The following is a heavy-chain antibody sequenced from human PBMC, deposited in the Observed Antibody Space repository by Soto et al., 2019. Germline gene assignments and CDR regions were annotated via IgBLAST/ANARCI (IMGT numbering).Heavy chain of an antibody. CDR1: GFTFNRFA. D-gene: IGHD2-15*01. V-gene: IGHV3-23*01. J-gene: IGHJ6*02. CDR3: AKLGYCSGGTCYLDYYNGLHV. CDR2: IGASGDNT. Sequence: EVQLLESGGGLVQPGGSLRLSCAASGFTFNRFAMTWVSKAPGKGLEWVQTIGASGDNTFYANSVKGRFTISRDNSGDTLFLQMTRLRAEDTALYYCAKLGYCSGGTCYLDYYNGLHVWGQGTTVTVSS.